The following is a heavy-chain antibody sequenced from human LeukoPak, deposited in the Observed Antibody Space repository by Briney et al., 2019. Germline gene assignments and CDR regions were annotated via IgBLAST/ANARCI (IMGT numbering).Heavy chain of an antibody. CDR2: IKEDGTAK. V-gene: IGHV3-7*01. CDR3: PRDRLGYSYGGD. CDR1: GFTFSSYW. J-gene: IGHJ4*02. Sequence: PGGSLRLSCAASGFTFSSYWMSWVRQAPGKGLEWVANIKEDGTAKFYVDSVKGRFTISRDNAKNSLYLQMNSLRAEDMAVYYCPRDRLGYSYGGDWGQGTLVTVSS. D-gene: IGHD5-18*01.